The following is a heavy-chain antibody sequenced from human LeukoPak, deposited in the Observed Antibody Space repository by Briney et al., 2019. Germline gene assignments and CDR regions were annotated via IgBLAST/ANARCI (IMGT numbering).Heavy chain of an antibody. CDR1: GFTFSSYG. Sequence: VGSLRLSCAASGFTFSSYGMHWVRQAPGKGLEWVAVIGYDGSNKYYADSVKGRFTISRDNSKNTLYLQMNSLRAEDTAVYYCAKERGGGGYSYGQYYFDYWGQGTLVTVSS. V-gene: IGHV3-33*06. D-gene: IGHD5-18*01. J-gene: IGHJ4*02. CDR3: AKERGGGGYSYGQYYFDY. CDR2: IGYDGSNK.